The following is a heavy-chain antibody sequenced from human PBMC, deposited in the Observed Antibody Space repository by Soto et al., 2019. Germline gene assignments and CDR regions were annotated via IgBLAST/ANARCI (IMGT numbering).Heavy chain of an antibody. CDR3: ARGAGFSYASTWFDI. Sequence: XTLSLACTVFGASLSSGTYYWSWIRQAPGKGLEWVGHIYYTGSTNYKHSINNRVTISVDTSKKHFSLQLTSVTAADTAVYYCARGAGFSYASTWFDIWGQGTLVTVSS. D-gene: IGHD5-18*01. CDR1: GASLSSGTYY. V-gene: IGHV4-61*03. CDR2: IYYTGST. J-gene: IGHJ5*02.